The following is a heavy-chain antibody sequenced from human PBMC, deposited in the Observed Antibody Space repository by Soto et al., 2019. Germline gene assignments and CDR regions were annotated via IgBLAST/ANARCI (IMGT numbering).Heavy chain of an antibody. CDR1: GFTFSSYG. CDR2: ISYDGSNK. Sequence: QVPLVESGGGVVQPGRSLRLSCAASGFTFSSYGMHCVRQAPGKGLEWVAVISYDGSNKYYADSVKGRFTISRDNSKNTLYLQMNSLRAEDTAVYYCAKDRRVVAVAAPFDYWGQGTLVTVSS. D-gene: IGHD6-19*01. CDR3: AKDRRVVAVAAPFDY. J-gene: IGHJ4*02. V-gene: IGHV3-30*18.